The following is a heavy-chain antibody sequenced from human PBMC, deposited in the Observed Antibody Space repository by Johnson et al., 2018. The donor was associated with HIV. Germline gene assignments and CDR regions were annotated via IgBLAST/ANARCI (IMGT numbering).Heavy chain of an antibody. CDR2: ISSSGSTM. CDR1: GLTFSDYY. J-gene: IGHJ3*02. V-gene: IGHV3-11*01. D-gene: IGHD2-2*01. Sequence: HVQLVESGGGLVKPGGSLRLSCAAPGLTFSDYYMTWIRQAPGKGLEWVSYISSSGSTMYYADSVKGRFTISRDNAKNSLYLQMNSLRAEDTAVYYCARNGIIPAAKGVAFDIWGHGTTVTVSS. CDR3: ARNGIIPAAKGVAFDI.